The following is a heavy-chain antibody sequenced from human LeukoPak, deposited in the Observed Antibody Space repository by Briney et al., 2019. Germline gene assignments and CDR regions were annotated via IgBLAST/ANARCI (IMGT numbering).Heavy chain of an antibody. D-gene: IGHD3-16*02. J-gene: IGHJ4*02. CDR1: GFTFSNYA. Sequence: GGSLRLSCAASGFTFSNYAMHWVRRAPGKGLEWVAIMCSDGSDKYHVNSVKGRFTISRDNSKNTLYLQMNSLRAEDTAVYYCAREGPYDYVWGSYRPIDYWGQGTLVTVSS. CDR3: AREGPYDYVWGSYRPIDY. V-gene: IGHV3-33*08. CDR2: MCSDGSDK.